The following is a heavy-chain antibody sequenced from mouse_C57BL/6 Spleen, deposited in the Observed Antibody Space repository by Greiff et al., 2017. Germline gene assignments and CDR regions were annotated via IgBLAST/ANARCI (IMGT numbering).Heavy chain of an antibody. D-gene: IGHD1-1*01. J-gene: IGHJ1*03. CDR2: IDPSDSET. V-gene: IGHV1-52*01. Sequence: QVQLQQPGAELVRPGSSVKLSCKASGYTFTSYWMHWVKQRPIQGLEWIGNIDPSDSETHYNQKFKDKATLTVDKSSSTAYMQLSSLTSEDSAVYDCARMITTVGGSYWYFDVWGTGTTVTVSS. CDR3: ARMITTVGGSYWYFDV. CDR1: GYTFTSYW.